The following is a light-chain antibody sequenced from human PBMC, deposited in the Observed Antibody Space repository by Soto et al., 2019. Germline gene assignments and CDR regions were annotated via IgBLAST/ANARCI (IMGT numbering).Light chain of an antibody. V-gene: IGKV1-5*03. CDR3: QQYNSYWT. CDR1: QSISNW. CDR2: KAS. J-gene: IGKJ1*01. Sequence: DIQMTQSPSTLPASVGDRVTITCRASQSISNWLAWYQQKPGKAPKLLIYKASSLESGVPSRFSGSGSGTEFTLTISSLQPDGFATYYCQQYNSYWTFGQGTKVDIK.